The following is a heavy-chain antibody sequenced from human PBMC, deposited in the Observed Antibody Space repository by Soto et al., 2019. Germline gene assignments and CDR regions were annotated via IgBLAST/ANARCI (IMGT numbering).Heavy chain of an antibody. D-gene: IGHD4-17*01. Sequence: QPVESGGCVVKPGESLRLSCAVSGITFINAWMRWVRQAPGKGLEWVARIKSKANGETTDYAAPVKGRFTISRDDSKIILYLQLNNVKAEDTAVYYCITDPGEYETFWGQGNLVTVSS. CDR2: IKSKANGETT. CDR1: GITFINAW. J-gene: IGHJ4*02. V-gene: IGHV3-15*01. CDR3: ITDPGEYETF.